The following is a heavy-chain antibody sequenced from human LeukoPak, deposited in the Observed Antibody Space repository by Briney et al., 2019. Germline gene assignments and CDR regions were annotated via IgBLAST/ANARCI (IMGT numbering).Heavy chain of an antibody. CDR2: INPNSGGT. CDR1: GYTFTGYY. CDR3: ARDLNYYGSSGYPDY. J-gene: IGHJ4*02. V-gene: IGHV1-2*02. Sequence: ASVKVSCKASGYTFTGYYMHWVRQAPGQGLEWMGWINPNSGGTNYAQKFQGRVTMTRDTSISTAYMELSSLRSEDTAVYYCARDLNYYGSSGYPDYWGQGTLVTVSS. D-gene: IGHD3-22*01.